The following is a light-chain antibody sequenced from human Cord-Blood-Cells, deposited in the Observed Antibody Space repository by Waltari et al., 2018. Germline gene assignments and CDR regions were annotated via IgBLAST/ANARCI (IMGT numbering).Light chain of an antibody. CDR3: CSYAGSSTYV. J-gene: IGLJ1*01. V-gene: IGLV2-23*01. CDR1: SSDVGSYNL. Sequence: QSALTQPASVSGSPGQSITISCTGTSSDVGSYNLVSWYQQNPGKAPKLMIYEGSKRPSGVSNRFSGSKSCNTASLTISGLQAEDEADYYCCSYAGSSTYVFGTGTKVTVL. CDR2: EGS.